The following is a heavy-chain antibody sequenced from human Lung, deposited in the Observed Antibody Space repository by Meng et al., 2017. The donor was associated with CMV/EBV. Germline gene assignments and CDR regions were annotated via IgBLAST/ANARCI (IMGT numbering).Heavy chain of an antibody. J-gene: IGHJ5*02. D-gene: IGHD3-22*01. CDR3: TRKPYYYDSSGYYYGFDP. CDR2: IRSKAYGGTT. V-gene: IGHV3-49*04. CDR1: GFTFGDYA. Sequence: GGSLRLXCTASGFTFGDYAMSWVRQAPGKGLEWVGFIRSKAYGGTTEYAASVKGRFTISRDDSKSIAYLQMNSLKTEDTAVYYCTRKPYYYDSSGYYYGFDPWXQGTLVTVSS.